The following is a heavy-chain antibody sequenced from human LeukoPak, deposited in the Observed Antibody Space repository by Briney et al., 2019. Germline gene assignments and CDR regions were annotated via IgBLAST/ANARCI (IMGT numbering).Heavy chain of an antibody. Sequence: SETLSLTCAVSGGSISSSNWWSWVRQPPGKGLEWIGEIYHSGSTNYNPSLKSRVTISVDTSKNQFSLKLSSVTAADTAVYYCARGGYSGYVRIWSDPWGQGTLVTVSS. CDR3: ARGGYSGYVRIWSDP. CDR2: IYHSGST. D-gene: IGHD5-12*01. J-gene: IGHJ5*02. CDR1: GGSISSSNW. V-gene: IGHV4-4*02.